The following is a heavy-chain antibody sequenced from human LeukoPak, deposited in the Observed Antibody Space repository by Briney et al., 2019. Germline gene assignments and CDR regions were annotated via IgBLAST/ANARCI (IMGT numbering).Heavy chain of an antibody. Sequence: PSETLSLTCAVSGYSISSGYYWGWIRQPPGKGLEWIGSIYHSGSTYYNPSLKSRVTISVDTSKNQFSLKLSSVTAADTAVYYCARNGVTREGLSGTYYDYVWGSYLHDAFDIWGQGTMVTVSS. D-gene: IGHD3-16*02. J-gene: IGHJ3*02. CDR2: IYHSGST. CDR1: GYSISSGYY. V-gene: IGHV4-38-2*01. CDR3: ARNGVTREGLSGTYYDYVWGSYLHDAFDI.